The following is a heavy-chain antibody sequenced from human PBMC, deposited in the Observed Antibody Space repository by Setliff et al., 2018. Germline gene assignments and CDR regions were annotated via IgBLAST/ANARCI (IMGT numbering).Heavy chain of an antibody. Sequence: ASVKVSCKASGYTFTSYGISWVRQAPGQGLEWMGWISAYNGNTNYAQKLQGRVTMTTDTSTSTAYMELSSLRSEDTAVYYCARAPSSTVINWFDPWGQGTLGTVSS. CDR1: GYTFTSYG. V-gene: IGHV1-18*01. J-gene: IGHJ5*02. D-gene: IGHD3-22*01. CDR2: ISAYNGNT. CDR3: ARAPSSTVINWFDP.